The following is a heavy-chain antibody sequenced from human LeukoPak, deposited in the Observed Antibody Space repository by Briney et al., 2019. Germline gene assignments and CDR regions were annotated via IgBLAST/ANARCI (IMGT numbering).Heavy chain of an antibody. CDR1: GGSISSSSYY. J-gene: IGHJ4*02. CDR3: ARYYYGSFYFDY. D-gene: IGHD3-10*01. V-gene: IGHV4-39*01. Sequence: SETLSLTCTVSGGSISSSSYYWGWIRQPPGKGLEWIGSIYYSGSTYYNPSLKSRVTISVDTSKNQFSLKLSSVTAADTAMYYCARYYYGSFYFDYWGQGTLVTVSS. CDR2: IYYSGST.